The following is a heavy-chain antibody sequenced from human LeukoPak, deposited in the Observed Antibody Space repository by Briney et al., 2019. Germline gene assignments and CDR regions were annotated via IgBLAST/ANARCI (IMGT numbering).Heavy chain of an antibody. Sequence: SVKVSCKVSGGTFSSYAISWVRQAPGQGLEWMGGIIPIFGTANYAQKFQGRVTITADESTSTAYMELSSLRSEDTAVYYCARKERCSSTSCSTYYYYGMDVWGQGTTVTVSS. J-gene: IGHJ6*02. D-gene: IGHD2-2*01. CDR2: IIPIFGTA. CDR3: ARKERCSSTSCSTYYYYGMDV. V-gene: IGHV1-69*13. CDR1: GGTFSSYA.